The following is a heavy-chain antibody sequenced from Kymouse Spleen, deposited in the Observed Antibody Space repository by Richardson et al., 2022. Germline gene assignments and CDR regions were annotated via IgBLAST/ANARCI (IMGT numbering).Heavy chain of an antibody. CDR1: GFTFDDYA. CDR2: ISWNSGSI. J-gene: IGHJ4*02. CDR3: AKDRYGSGSYYFDY. D-gene: IGHD3-10*01. V-gene: IGHV3-9*01. Sequence: EVQLVESGGGLVQPGRSLRLSCAASGFTFDDYAMHWVRQAPGKGLEWVSGISWNSGSIGYADSVKGRFTISRDNAKNSLYLQMNSLRAEDTALYYCAKDRYGSGSYYFDYWGQGTLVTVSS.